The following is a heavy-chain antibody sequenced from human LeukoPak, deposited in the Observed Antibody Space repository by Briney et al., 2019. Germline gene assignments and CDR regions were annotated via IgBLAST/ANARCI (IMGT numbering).Heavy chain of an antibody. V-gene: IGHV3-15*01. Sequence: AGGSLRLSCVLSGLTFSDAWMSWVRQAPGKGLEWVGRIRNDRITDYAAPVQGRYSISRDNSKNTFYLQMNSLRTEDTGMYFCTWMATIFTVDYWGQGTLVTVSS. CDR3: TWMATIFTVDY. CDR1: GLTFSDAW. D-gene: IGHD5-12*01. CDR2: IRNDRIT. J-gene: IGHJ4*02.